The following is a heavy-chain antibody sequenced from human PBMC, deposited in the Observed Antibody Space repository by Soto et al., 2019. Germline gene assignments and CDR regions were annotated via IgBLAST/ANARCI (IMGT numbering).Heavy chain of an antibody. CDR1: GFTFSTYA. D-gene: IGHD3-10*01. CDR3: AREEYGRSAPDY. Sequence: EVKLWESGGDLVQPGGSLRLSCAASGFTFSTYAMSWDRQAPGKGLEWVSAISGSGVSTYYADSVKGRFTITRDNSKNTLYLQMDSLRVEDTALFYCAREEYGRSAPDYWGQGTLVIVSS. V-gene: IGHV3-23*01. CDR2: ISGSGVST. J-gene: IGHJ4*02.